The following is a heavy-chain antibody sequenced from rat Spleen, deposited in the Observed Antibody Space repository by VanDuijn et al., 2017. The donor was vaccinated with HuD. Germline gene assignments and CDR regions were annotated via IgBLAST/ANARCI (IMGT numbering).Heavy chain of an antibody. V-gene: IGHV5-29*01. CDR3: ARHSGELDFDY. D-gene: IGHD1-4*01. CDR2: IGYDGSST. Sequence: EVQLVESGGGLVQPGRSLKLSCAASGFTFSNHGMAWVRQAPTKGLDWIATIGYDGSSTYYRDSVKGRFTISRDNAKGTLYLQMDSLRSEDTATYYCARHSGELDFDYWGQGTLVTVSS. CDR1: GFTFSNHG. J-gene: IGHJ3*01.